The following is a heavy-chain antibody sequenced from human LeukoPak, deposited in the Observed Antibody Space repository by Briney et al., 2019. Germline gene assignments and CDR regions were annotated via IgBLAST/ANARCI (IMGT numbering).Heavy chain of an antibody. CDR3: ARFGTGEAFDY. CDR2: IKYDGSEK. D-gene: IGHD7-27*01. Sequence: PGGSLRLSCAASGFSFSYYRMSWVRQAPGKGLEWVANIKYDGSEKYYVDSVKDRFTISRDNAKNSLYLQMNSLRGEDTAVYYCARFGTGEAFDYWGQGTLVSVSS. J-gene: IGHJ4*02. CDR1: GFSFSYYR. V-gene: IGHV3-7*01.